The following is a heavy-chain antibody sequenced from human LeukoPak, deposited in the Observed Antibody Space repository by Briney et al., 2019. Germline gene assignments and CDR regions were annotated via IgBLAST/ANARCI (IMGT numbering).Heavy chain of an antibody. CDR3: ARPGRLSSGYYYDY. Sequence: SETLSLTCAVYGGSFSGYYWSWIRQPPGKGLEWIGKINHSGSTNYNPSLKSRVTISVDTSKNQFSLKLSSVTAADTAVYYCARPGRLSSGYYYDYWGQGTLVTVSS. D-gene: IGHD3-22*01. V-gene: IGHV4-34*01. CDR1: GGSFSGYY. CDR2: INHSGST. J-gene: IGHJ4*02.